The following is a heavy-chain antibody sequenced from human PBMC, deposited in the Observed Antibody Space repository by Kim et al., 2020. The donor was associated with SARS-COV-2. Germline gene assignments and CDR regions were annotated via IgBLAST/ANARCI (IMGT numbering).Heavy chain of an antibody. Sequence: GGSLRLSCAASGFTFSSYAMHWVRQAPGKGLEWVAVISYDGSNKYYADSVKGRFTISRDNSKNTLYLQMNSLRAEDTAVYYCARENGGNYYYMDVWGKGT. V-gene: IGHV3-30-3*01. CDR3: ARENGGNYYYMDV. CDR1: GFTFSSYA. D-gene: IGHD1-1*01. CDR2: ISYDGSNK. J-gene: IGHJ6*03.